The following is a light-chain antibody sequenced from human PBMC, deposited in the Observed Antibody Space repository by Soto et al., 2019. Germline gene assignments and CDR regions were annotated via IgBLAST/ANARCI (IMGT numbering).Light chain of an antibody. V-gene: IGLV2-8*01. CDR2: EVS. CDR3: SSYAGSNNLV. CDR1: SSDVGRYHY. J-gene: IGLJ2*01. Sequence: QSALTQPPSAPGSPGQSVTISCTGTSSDVGRYHYVSGYQQHPGKAPKPMIYEVSKRPSGVPDRFSGYNSGNTASLTVSGLQAEDEANYYCSSYAGSNNLVFGGGTKVTVL.